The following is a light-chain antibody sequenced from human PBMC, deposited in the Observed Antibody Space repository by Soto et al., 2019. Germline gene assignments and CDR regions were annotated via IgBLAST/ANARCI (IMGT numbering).Light chain of an antibody. CDR3: QQKYHTPYT. V-gene: IGKV1-39*01. J-gene: IGKJ2*01. CDR1: QSINTY. CDR2: AAS. Sequence: DIHMTQSPSSLSASVGDRVTITCRAIQSINTYLNWYQQKPGKGPKLLLTAASGLQSGVPSRFNRRGAATDVHLTTSSLHHKDFAAYYCQQKYHTPYTFGQGTKLEIK.